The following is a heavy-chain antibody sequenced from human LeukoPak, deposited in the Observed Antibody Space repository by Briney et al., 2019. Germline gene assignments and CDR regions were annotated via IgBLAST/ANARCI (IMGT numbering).Heavy chain of an antibody. CDR1: GYTFTSFN. J-gene: IGHJ5*02. CDR2: INPSGAGT. V-gene: IGHV1-46*01. Sequence: ASVKVSCKASGYTFTSFNLHWVRQAPGQGLEWMGIINPSGAGTSYAQKFEGRVTMTRDMSTSTVYMELGSLRSEDTAVYYCARDNSVGDTAWWFDPWGQGTLVTVSS. CDR3: ARDNSVGDTAWWFDP. D-gene: IGHD1-26*01.